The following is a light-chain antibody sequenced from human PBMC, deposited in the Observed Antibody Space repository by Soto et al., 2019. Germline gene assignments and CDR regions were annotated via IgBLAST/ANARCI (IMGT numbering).Light chain of an antibody. CDR1: QSISSK. V-gene: IGKV3-15*01. CDR3: QQYNIWSSIT. Sequence: EIVMAQSPATQSVSPGERATLSCRASQSISSKVGWYQQKPGQAPRLLIYGASTRATGVPPRFSGSGSGTEFTLTISSLQSEDFAVYYCQQYNIWSSITFGQGTRLEIK. J-gene: IGKJ5*01. CDR2: GAS.